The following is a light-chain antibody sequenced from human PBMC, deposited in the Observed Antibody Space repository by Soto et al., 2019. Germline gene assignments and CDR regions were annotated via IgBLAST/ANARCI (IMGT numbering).Light chain of an antibody. V-gene: IGLV2-8*01. CDR2: EVT. CDR1: SSDVGGYNF. Sequence: QFALTQPPSASGSPGQSVTISCTGTSSDVGGYNFVSWYHQHPGKAPKLFIYEVTKQPSGVPDRFSGSKSGNTASLTVSGLQADDEADYYCSSYAGYSTSVVFGGGTKLTVL. J-gene: IGLJ2*01. CDR3: SSYAGYSTSVV.